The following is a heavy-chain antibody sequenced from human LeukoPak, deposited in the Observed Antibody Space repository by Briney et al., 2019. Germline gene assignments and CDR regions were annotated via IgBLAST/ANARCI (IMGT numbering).Heavy chain of an antibody. CDR3: ARSVRGERHFDY. D-gene: IGHD1-1*01. CDR2: INPSGGST. CDR1: GYTFTSYY. J-gene: IGHJ4*02. V-gene: IGHV1-46*01. Sequence: ASVKVSCKASGYTFTSYYMHWVRQAPGQGFEWMGIINPSGGSTSYAQKFQGRVTMTRDTSTSTVYMELSSLRSEDTAVYYCARSVRGERHFDYWGQGTLVTVSS.